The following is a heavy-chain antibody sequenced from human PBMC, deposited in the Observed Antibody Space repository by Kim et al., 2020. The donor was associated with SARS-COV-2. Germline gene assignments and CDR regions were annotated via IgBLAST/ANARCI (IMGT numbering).Heavy chain of an antibody. D-gene: IGHD6-6*01. J-gene: IGHJ4*02. Sequence: NPARKGRVTISVDTSKNQFSLKVSSVTAADTAVYYCARERISARRVDYWGQGTLVTVSS. V-gene: IGHV4-39*07. CDR3: ARERISARRVDY.